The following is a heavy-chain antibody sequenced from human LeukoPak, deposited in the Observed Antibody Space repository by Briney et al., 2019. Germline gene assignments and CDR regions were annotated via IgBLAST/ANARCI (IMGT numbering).Heavy chain of an antibody. D-gene: IGHD6-13*01. V-gene: IGHV4-59*01. CDR1: GGSISSYY. J-gene: IGHJ4*02. CDR3: ARTASSSGYSSSWLYYFDY. CDR2: IYYSGST. Sequence: SETLSLTCTVSGGSISSYYWNWIRQPPGKGLEWIRFIYYSGSTNYNPSLKSRVTISVDTSKNQFSLKLSSVTAADTAVYYCARTASSSGYSSSWLYYFDYWGPGTLVTVSS.